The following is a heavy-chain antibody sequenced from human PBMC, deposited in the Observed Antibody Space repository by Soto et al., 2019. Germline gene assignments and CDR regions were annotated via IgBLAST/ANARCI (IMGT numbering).Heavy chain of an antibody. D-gene: IGHD5-18*01. V-gene: IGHV1-2*04. CDR2: INPNSGGT. Sequence: QVQLVQSGAEVKKPGASVKVSCKASGYTFTGYYMHWVRQAPGQGLEWMGWINPNSGGTNYAQKFQGWVTMTRDTSISQAYMELSRLRSDDTAVYYCARGNVRDTAKVTLHWYFDLWGRGTLVTVSS. CDR3: ARGNVRDTAKVTLHWYFDL. CDR1: GYTFTGYY. J-gene: IGHJ2*01.